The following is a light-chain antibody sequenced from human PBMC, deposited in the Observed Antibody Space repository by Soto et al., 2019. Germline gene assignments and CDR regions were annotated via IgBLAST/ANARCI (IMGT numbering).Light chain of an antibody. CDR3: AAWDDSLSGYV. CDR1: XXXIASSY. J-gene: IGLJ1*01. CDR2: SNN. V-gene: IGLV1-47*02. Sequence: QSVLTQPPSASGTPGQRVTISCXXXXXXIASSYVYWYQQLPGTAPKLLIYSNNQRPSGVPDRFSGSKSGTSASLAISGLRSEDEADYYCAAWDDSLSGYVFGTGTKLTVL.